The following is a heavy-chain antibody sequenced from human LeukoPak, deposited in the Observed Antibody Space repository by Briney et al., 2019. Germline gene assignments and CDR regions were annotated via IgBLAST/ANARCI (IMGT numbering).Heavy chain of an antibody. CDR1: GFTFSNSA. CDR3: ARDPLRYLRVGHYDY. Sequence: KTGGSLRLSCAASGFTFSNSAMNWVRQVPGKGLEWVSSIDYDSSHIHYAASVRGRFTISRDNARNSVYLQMNSLRVEDTAVYYCARDPLRYLRVGHYDYWGQGTLVAVSS. V-gene: IGHV3-21*01. CDR2: IDYDSSHI. J-gene: IGHJ4*02. D-gene: IGHD3-9*01.